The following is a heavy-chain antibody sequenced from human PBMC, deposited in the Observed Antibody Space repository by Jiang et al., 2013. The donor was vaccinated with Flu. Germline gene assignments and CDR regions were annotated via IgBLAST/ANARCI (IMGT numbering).Heavy chain of an antibody. Sequence: GPGLVKPSETLSLTCTVSGDSLRSSSYYWGWIRQPPGKGLEWIASIYYSGGSYYNPSLKSRVTISVDTSKNQFSLKLRSVTATDTAVYYCARLWLGIRPPDYWGQGTLVTVSS. D-gene: IGHD6-19*01. CDR2: IYYSGGS. CDR3: ARLWLGIRPPDY. CDR1: GDSLRSSSYY. V-gene: IGHV4-39*01. J-gene: IGHJ4*02.